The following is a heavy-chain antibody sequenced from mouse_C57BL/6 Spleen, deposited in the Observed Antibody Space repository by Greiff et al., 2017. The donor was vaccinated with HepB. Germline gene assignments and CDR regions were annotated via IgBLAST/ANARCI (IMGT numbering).Heavy chain of an antibody. CDR2: INPNNGGT. D-gene: IGHD1-1*01. V-gene: IGHV1-26*01. CDR1: GYTFTDYY. Sequence: EVKLQQSGLELVKPGASVKISCKASGYTFTDYYMNWVKQSHGKSLEWIGDINPNNGGTSYNQKFKGKATLTVDKSSSTAYMELRSLTSEDSAVYYCARERGNYYGSFYYAMDYWGQGTSVTVSS. J-gene: IGHJ4*01. CDR3: ARERGNYYGSFYYAMDY.